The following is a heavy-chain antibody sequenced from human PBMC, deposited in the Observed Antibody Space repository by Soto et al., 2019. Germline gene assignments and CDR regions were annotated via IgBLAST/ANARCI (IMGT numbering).Heavy chain of an antibody. CDR2: IYSGGST. CDR1: GFTFSSYA. V-gene: IGHV3-66*01. J-gene: IGHJ4*02. D-gene: IGHD4-17*01. CDR3: ARIALYGALDY. Sequence: HPGGSLRLSCAASGFTFSSYAMSWVRQAPGKGLEWVSVIYSGGSTYYADSVKGRFTISRDNSKNTLYLQMNSLRAEDTAVYYCARIALYGALDYWGQGALVTVS.